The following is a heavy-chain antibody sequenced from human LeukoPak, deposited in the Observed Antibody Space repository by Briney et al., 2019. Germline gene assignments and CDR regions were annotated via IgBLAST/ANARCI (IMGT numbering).Heavy chain of an antibody. D-gene: IGHD3-16*01. V-gene: IGHV4-59*01. CDR3: ARGAHRGGYGPIPELDY. CDR1: GGSISSYY. Sequence: SETLSLTCTVSGGSISSYYWSWIRQPPGKGLEWIGYIYYSGSTNYNPSLKSRVTISVDTSKNQFSLELSSVTAADTAVYYCARGAHRGGYGPIPELDYWGQGTLVTVSS. J-gene: IGHJ4*02. CDR2: IYYSGST.